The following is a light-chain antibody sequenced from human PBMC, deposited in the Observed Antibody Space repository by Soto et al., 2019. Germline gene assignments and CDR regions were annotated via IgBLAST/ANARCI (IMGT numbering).Light chain of an antibody. V-gene: IGKV1-16*01. J-gene: IGKJ4*01. CDR2: AAS. Sequence: DIQMTQSPSSLSALVGDRVTITCRASQDIGNFLAWYQQKPGKAPKLLIYAASTLQSGVPSRFSGSGSGTDFTLTISCLQSEDFATYYCQQYYSYPLTFGGGTKVDIK. CDR3: QQYYSYPLT. CDR1: QDIGNF.